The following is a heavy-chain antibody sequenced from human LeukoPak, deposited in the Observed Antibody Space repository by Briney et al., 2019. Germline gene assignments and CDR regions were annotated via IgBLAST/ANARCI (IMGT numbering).Heavy chain of an antibody. V-gene: IGHV3-23*01. J-gene: IGHJ4*02. Sequence: PGGSLTLSCVASGFTFSSHAMCWVSQAPGKGLEWVASINISGGSTYYEDSVQGRFTISRDNSKNTLYLEMNSLRVEDTALYYCANEVRPNDYWGQGTLVTVSS. CDR1: GFTFSSHA. CDR2: INISGGST. D-gene: IGHD1-1*01. CDR3: ANEVRPNDY.